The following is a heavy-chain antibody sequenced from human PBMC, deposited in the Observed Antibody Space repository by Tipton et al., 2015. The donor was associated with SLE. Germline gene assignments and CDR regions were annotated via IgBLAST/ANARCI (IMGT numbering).Heavy chain of an antibody. D-gene: IGHD1-1*01. J-gene: IGHJ4*02. CDR3: ARGILEPGDY. CDR2: INHSGST. CDR1: GGSFSGYF. V-gene: IGHV4-34*01. Sequence: TLSLTCAVYGGSFSGYFWSWIRQLPDKGLEWIGEINHSGSTNYNPSLKSRVTISVDTSKNQFSLKLSSVTAADTAVYYCARGILEPGDYWGQGTLVTVSS.